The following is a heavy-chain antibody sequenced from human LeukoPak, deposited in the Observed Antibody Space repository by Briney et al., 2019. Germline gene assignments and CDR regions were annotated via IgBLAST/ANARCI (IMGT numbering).Heavy chain of an antibody. CDR3: AKRAAAGKNFDY. J-gene: IGHJ4*02. D-gene: IGHD6-13*01. V-gene: IGHV3-23*01. CDR2: ITAGGGST. Sequence: GGSLRLSCAASGFTFSSYAMSWVRQAPGKGLEWVSAITAGGGSTYYADSVKGRFTTSRDNSRNTLYLQMNSLRAEDTAVYYCAKRAAAGKNFDYWGQGTLVTVSS. CDR1: GFTFSSYA.